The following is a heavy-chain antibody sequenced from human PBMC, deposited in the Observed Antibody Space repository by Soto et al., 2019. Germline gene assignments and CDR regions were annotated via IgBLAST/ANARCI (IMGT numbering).Heavy chain of an antibody. V-gene: IGHV4-4*02. D-gene: IGHD2-2*01. Sequence: QVQLQESGPGLVKPSGTLSLTCAVSGGSISSSNWWSWVRQPPGKGLEWIGEIYHSGSTNYNPSPKGRVTISVDKSKNQFSLTLSSVTAADTAVYYCASLPATSDFDYWGQGTLVTVSS. CDR1: GGSISSSNW. CDR2: IYHSGST. CDR3: ASLPATSDFDY. J-gene: IGHJ4*02.